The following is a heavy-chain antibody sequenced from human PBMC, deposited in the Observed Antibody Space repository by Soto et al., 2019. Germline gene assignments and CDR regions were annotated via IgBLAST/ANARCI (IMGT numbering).Heavy chain of an antibody. Sequence: EVQLLESGGGLVHPGGSLRLSCAASGFTFSNYAMSWVSQSPGKGLEWLSAISGGGDSTYYADSVKGRLTISRDNSKNTLYLQMKSLRAEDTAIYYCAKSPIAAAAYYFDYWGQGTLVTVSS. D-gene: IGHD6-13*01. CDR3: AKSPIAAAAYYFDY. CDR2: ISGGGDST. J-gene: IGHJ4*02. V-gene: IGHV3-23*01. CDR1: GFTFSNYA.